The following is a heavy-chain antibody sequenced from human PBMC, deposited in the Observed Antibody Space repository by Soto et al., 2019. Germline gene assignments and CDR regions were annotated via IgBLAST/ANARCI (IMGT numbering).Heavy chain of an antibody. CDR1: GYTFTNYG. J-gene: IGHJ6*02. CDR2: ISAYNGNT. CDR3: ARDLTYDFWSGYGNGLDV. V-gene: IGHV1-18*01. Sequence: ASVKVSCKASGYTFTNYGISCVRQAPGQGLEWMGWISAYNGNTNYAQKVQGRVTMTTDTSTSTAYMELRSLRSDDTAVYYCARDLTYDFWSGYGNGLDVWGQGTTVTVSS. D-gene: IGHD3-3*01.